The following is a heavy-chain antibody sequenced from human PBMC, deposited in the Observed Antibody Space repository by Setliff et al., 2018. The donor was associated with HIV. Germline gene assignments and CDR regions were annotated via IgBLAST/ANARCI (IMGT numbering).Heavy chain of an antibody. CDR2: IYHSGST. J-gene: IGHJ6*02. CDR1: GYSISSGYY. CDR3: ARARFGETYGDYYYYGMDV. Sequence: SETLSLTCTVSGYSISSGYYWGRIRQPPGKGPEWIGSIYHSGSTYYNPSLKSRVTISVDTSKNQFSLKLSSVTAADTAVYYCARARFGETYGDYYYYGMDVWGQGTTVTVSS. V-gene: IGHV4-38-2*02. D-gene: IGHD3-10*01.